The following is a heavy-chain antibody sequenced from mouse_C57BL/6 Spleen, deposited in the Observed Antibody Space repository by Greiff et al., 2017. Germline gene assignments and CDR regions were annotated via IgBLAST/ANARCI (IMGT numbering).Heavy chain of an antibody. J-gene: IGHJ3*01. CDR2: IDPSDSYT. CDR1: GYTFTSYW. V-gene: IGHV1-69*01. D-gene: IGHD1-1*01. CDR3: ARMGGYGSSYRFAY. Sequence: QVQLQQPGAELVMPGASVKLSCKASGYTFTSYWMHWVKQRPGQGLEWIGEIDPSDSYTNYNQKFKGKSTLTVDKSSSTAYMQLSSLTSEDSAVYYCARMGGYGSSYRFAYWGQGTLVTVSA.